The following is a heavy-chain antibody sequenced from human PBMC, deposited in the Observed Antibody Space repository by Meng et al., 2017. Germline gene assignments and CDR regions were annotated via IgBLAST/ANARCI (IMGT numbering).Heavy chain of an antibody. V-gene: IGHV3-21*01. CDR2: ISSSSSYI. Sequence: GGSLRLSCAASGFTFSSYWMHWVRQAPGKGLEWVSSISSSSSYIYYADSVKGRFTISRDNAKNSLYLQMNSLRAEDTAVYYCARAMPMVRGVMGAFDIWGQGTMVTVSS. J-gene: IGHJ3*02. CDR3: ARAMPMVRGVMGAFDI. D-gene: IGHD3-10*01. CDR1: GFTFSSYW.